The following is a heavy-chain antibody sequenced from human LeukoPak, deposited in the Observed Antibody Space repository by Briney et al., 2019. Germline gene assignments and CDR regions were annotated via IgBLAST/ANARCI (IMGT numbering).Heavy chain of an antibody. V-gene: IGHV1-46*03. CDR3: ARDGLIVGATGGDDY. CDR1: GYTFTSYY. Sequence: ASVKVSCKASGYTFTSYYMHWVRQAPGQGFEWMGIINPSGGSTSYAQKFQGRVTMTRDTSTSTVYMELSSLRSEDTAVYYCARDGLIVGATGGDDYWGQGTLVTVSS. D-gene: IGHD1-26*01. J-gene: IGHJ4*02. CDR2: INPSGGST.